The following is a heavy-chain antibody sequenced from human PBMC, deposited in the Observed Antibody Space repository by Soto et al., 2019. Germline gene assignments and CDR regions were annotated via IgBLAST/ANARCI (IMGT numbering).Heavy chain of an antibody. D-gene: IGHD6-19*01. CDR2: MYHSGST. V-gene: IGHV4-4*02. CDR1: GGSISSSNW. J-gene: IGHJ3*02. CDR3: ARDGITVAGTGCAFDI. Sequence: QVQLQESGPGLVKPSGTLSLTCAVSGGSISSSNWWSWVRQPPGKGLEWIGEMYHSGSTNYNPSLKSRVTISVDESKNQFSLKLNSVTAADTAVYYCARDGITVAGTGCAFDIWGQGTMVTVSS.